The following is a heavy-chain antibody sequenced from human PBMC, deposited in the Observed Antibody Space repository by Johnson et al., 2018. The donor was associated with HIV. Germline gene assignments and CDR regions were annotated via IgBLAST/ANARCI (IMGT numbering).Heavy chain of an antibody. CDR3: AREGGDGYSPSAFDI. V-gene: IGHV3-30*02. D-gene: IGHD5-24*01. Sequence: QVQLVESVGGAVQPGGSLRLPCVASGFTLSSSGMHWVRQPPGKGLEWVAFTRYDGNTKYYADSVKGRFIISRDNSKNTLYLQMNSLRPEDTAVYYCAREGGDGYSPSAFDIWGQGTMVTVSS. CDR1: GFTLSSSG. J-gene: IGHJ3*02. CDR2: TRYDGNTK.